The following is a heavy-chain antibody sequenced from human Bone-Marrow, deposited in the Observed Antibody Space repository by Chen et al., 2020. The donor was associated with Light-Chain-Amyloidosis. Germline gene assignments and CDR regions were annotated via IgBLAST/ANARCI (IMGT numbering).Heavy chain of an antibody. J-gene: IGHJ4*02. CDR1: GYTLPNYW. V-gene: IGHV5-51*01. D-gene: IGHD5-12*01. CDR2: IYPDDSYA. Sequence: VQLEQSGPELIKPGESLKISCKGSGYTLPNYWIGWVRQMPGKGLEWMGVIYPDDSYARYSPSFEGQVTISADKSITTAYLQWRSMKASDTAMYYCARRRDGYNFDYWGQGTLVTVSS. CDR3: ARRRDGYNFDY.